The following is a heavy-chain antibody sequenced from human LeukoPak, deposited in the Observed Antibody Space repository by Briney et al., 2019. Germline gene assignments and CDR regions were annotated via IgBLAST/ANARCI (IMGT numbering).Heavy chain of an antibody. CDR2: IYYSGST. CDR3: ARYGGQNWFDP. V-gene: IGHV4-31*03. J-gene: IGHJ5*02. Sequence: PSETLSLTCTVSGGSISSGGYYWSWIRQHPGEGLEWIGYIYYSGSTYYNPSLKSRVTISVDTSKNQFSLKLTSVTAADTAVYYCARYGGQNWFDPWGQGTLVTVSS. CDR1: GGSISSGGYY. D-gene: IGHD3-16*01.